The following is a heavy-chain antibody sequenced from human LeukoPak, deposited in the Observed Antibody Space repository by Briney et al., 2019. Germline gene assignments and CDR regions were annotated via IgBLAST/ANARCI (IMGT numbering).Heavy chain of an antibody. J-gene: IGHJ4*02. V-gene: IGHV3-74*01. CDR1: GFTFSSYW. Sequence: PGGSLRLSCVASGFTFSSYWMHWVRHAPGKGLVWVSRINSDGSTTNYADSVKGRFTISRDNAKNTLYLQMNSLRAEDTAVYYCARIYGGSDYWGQGTLVTVSS. CDR3: ARIYGGSDY. CDR2: INSDGSTT. D-gene: IGHD4-23*01.